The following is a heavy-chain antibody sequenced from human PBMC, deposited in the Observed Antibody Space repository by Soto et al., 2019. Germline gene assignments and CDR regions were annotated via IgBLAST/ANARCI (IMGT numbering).Heavy chain of an antibody. CDR1: GGTFSSYT. V-gene: IGHV1-69*02. Sequence: QVQLVQSGAEVKKPGSSVKVSCKASGGTFSSYTISWVRQAPGQGLEWMGRIIPILGIANYAQKFQGRVTXTXDXXASTAYMELSSLRSEDTAVYYCARPGGYDSSAHNYWGQGTLVTVSS. CDR3: ARPGGYDSSAHNY. J-gene: IGHJ4*02. D-gene: IGHD3-22*01. CDR2: IIPILGIA.